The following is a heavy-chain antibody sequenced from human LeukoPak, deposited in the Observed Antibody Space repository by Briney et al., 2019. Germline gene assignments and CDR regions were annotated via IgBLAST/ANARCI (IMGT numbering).Heavy chain of an antibody. D-gene: IGHD3-22*01. CDR2: IYHSGTT. CDR1: GGSISTYY. V-gene: IGHV4-4*08. Sequence: SETLSLTCTVSGGSISTYYWSWIRQSPGKGLEWIASIYHSGTTYYNPSLRNRVTLFVDTSKNQFSLKLTSLTAADTAVYYCARDGVFHDSDGYSFDYWGQGTLVTVSS. CDR3: ARDGVFHDSDGYSFDY. J-gene: IGHJ4*02.